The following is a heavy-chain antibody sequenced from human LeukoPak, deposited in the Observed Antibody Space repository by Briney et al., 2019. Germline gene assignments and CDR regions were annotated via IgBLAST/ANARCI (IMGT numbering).Heavy chain of an antibody. D-gene: IGHD2-21*01. CDR3: CHSLSGRTGAFDI. Sequence: SQTLSLTCAISGDSVSINSAAWNWIRQSPSRGLEWLGRTYYRSKWYNDYAVSVKSRITINPDTSKNQFSLQMDSVTPEDTAVYYCCHSLSGRTGAFDIWGRGTVVTVSS. CDR1: GDSVSINSAA. J-gene: IGHJ3*02. V-gene: IGHV6-1*01. CDR2: TYYRSKWYN.